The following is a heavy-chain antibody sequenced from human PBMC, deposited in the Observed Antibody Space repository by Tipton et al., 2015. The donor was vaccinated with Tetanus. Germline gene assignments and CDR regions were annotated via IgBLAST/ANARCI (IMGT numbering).Heavy chain of an antibody. J-gene: IGHJ6*02. CDR3: ARHFYPAAAGSHYYYYGMDV. D-gene: IGHD6-13*01. CDR2: IYPGDSDT. CDR1: GYSFNSYW. V-gene: IGHV5-51*01. Sequence: EQLVQSGAEVKKPGESLKISCKGSGYSFNSYWIGWVRQMPGKGLEWIGIIYPGDSDTRYSPSFQGHVTISADKSIGTDSLQWSSLKASDPAMYYCARHFYPAAAGSHYYYYGMDVWGQGTTVTVSS.